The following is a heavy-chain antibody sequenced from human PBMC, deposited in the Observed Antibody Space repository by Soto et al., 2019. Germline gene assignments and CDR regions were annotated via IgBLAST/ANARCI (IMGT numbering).Heavy chain of an antibody. CDR1: GFTFSSYW. D-gene: IGHD6-19*01. Sequence: EVQLVESGGGLVQPGGSLRLSCAASGFTFSSYWMHWVRQAPGKGLVWVSRINSDGSSTSYADSVKGRFTISRDNAKNTLYLQMNSLIAEDTAVYYCAVAVAGPTASGYWGQGTLVTVSS. V-gene: IGHV3-74*01. J-gene: IGHJ4*02. CDR2: INSDGSST. CDR3: AVAVAGPTASGY.